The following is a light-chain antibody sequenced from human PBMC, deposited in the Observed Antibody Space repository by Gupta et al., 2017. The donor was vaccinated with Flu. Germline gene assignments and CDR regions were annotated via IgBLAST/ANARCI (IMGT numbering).Light chain of an antibody. V-gene: IGKV3-15*01. Sequence: EIVMTQSPATVSVSPGERATLSCRASQSVSSNLAWYQQKPGQAPRLLIYGASTRATGIPARFSGSGSGKEFTLTISSRQSEDFAVYYCHHYNDWPPWTLGQGTKVEIK. CDR1: QSVSSN. CDR3: HHYNDWPPWT. CDR2: GAS. J-gene: IGKJ1*01.